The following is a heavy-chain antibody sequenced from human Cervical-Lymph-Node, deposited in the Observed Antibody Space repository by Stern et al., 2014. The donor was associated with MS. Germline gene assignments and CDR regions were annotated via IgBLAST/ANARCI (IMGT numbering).Heavy chain of an antibody. D-gene: IGHD3-16*01. CDR3: AKPRGRTPSYYYFGMDV. CDR1: RFTFSSYG. V-gene: IGHV3-30*18. Sequence: VQLVESGGGVVQPGRSLRLSCAAPRFTFSSYGTHWARQAPRTGLERAALLSHDGSDEYYADTVQCRFTISRDYSQNTLYLQMNSLRPEDTVFYYCAKPRGRTPSYYYFGMDVWGQGTTVTVSS. CDR2: LSHDGSDE. J-gene: IGHJ6*02.